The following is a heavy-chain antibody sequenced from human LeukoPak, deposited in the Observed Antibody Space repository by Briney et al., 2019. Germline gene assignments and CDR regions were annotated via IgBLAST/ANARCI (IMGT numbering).Heavy chain of an antibody. CDR2: IYHTGST. Sequence: KPSETLSLTCTVSGYSINSGYYWGWIRPPPGKGLEWIGSIYHTGSTYYNPSLKRPVTKSVDTSKNQFSLKLSSVTAADTAVYYCARALKLWFGELSDWGQGTLVTVSS. J-gene: IGHJ4*02. D-gene: IGHD3-10*01. CDR3: ARALKLWFGELSD. CDR1: GYSINSGYY. V-gene: IGHV4-38-2*02.